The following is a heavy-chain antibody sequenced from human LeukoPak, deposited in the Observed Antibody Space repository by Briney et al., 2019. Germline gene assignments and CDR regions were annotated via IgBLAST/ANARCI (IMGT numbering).Heavy chain of an antibody. V-gene: IGHV3-7*03. CDR2: VNREGSET. CDR1: GFALSSHW. Sequence: GSSLRLSGAALGFALSSHWMTWFRQVPGRGPEGLAKVNREGSETYYLDSVKGRFTISKDNAKNSLYLQMNSLRAEDAALYHCARNNGMDVWGQGTTVIVSS. CDR3: ARNNGMDV. J-gene: IGHJ6*02.